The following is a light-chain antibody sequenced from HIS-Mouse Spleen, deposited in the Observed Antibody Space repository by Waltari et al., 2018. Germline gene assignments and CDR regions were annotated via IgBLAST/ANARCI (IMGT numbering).Light chain of an antibody. CDR2: EAS. J-gene: IGKJ2*01. CDR3: QQYDNLPRYT. CDR1: QDISNY. V-gene: IGKV1-33*01. Sequence: DIQMTQSPSSLSASVGDSVTITCQASQDISNYLNWYQQKPGKAPKLLIYEASNLETGVPSRFSGSGSGTDFTFTISSLQPEDIATYYCQQYDNLPRYTFGQGTKLEIK.